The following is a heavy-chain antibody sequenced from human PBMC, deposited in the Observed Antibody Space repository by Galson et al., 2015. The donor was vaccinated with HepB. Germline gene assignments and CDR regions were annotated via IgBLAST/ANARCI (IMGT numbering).Heavy chain of an antibody. CDR1: GFTFSNAW. J-gene: IGHJ4*02. D-gene: IGHD6-19*01. CDR3: TAEGSSGWYVGAVDY. V-gene: IGHV3-15*01. CDR2: IKSKTDGGTT. Sequence: SLRLSCAASGFTFSNAWMSWVRQAPGKGLEWVGRIKSKTDGGTTDYAAPVKGRFTISRDDSKNTLYLQMNSLKTEDTAVYYCTAEGSSGWYVGAVDYWGQGTLVTVSS.